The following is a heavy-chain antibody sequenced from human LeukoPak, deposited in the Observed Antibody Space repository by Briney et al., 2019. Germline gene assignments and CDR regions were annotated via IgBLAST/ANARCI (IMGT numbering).Heavy chain of an antibody. CDR1: GSTFSSYA. D-gene: IGHD1-26*01. CDR3: ARPTGIVGATLFY. J-gene: IGHJ4*02. CDR2: IIPIFGTA. V-gene: IGHV1-69*13. Sequence: ASVKVSCKASGSTFSSYAISWVRQAPGQGLEWMGGIIPIFGTANYAQKFQGRVTITADESTSTAYMELSSLRSEDTAVYYCARPTGIVGATLFYWGQGTLVTVSS.